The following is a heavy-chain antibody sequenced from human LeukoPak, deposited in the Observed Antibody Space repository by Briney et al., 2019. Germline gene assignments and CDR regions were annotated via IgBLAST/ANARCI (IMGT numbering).Heavy chain of an antibody. CDR3: ATDINSSSWPHY. CDR1: GYTFTGYY. J-gene: IGHJ4*02. CDR2: FDPEDGET. D-gene: IGHD6-13*01. Sequence: ASVKVSCKASGYTFTGYYMHWVRQAPGKGLEWMGGFDPEDGETIYAQKFQGRVTMTEDTSTDTAYMELSSLRSEDTAVYYCATDINSSSWPHYWGQGTLVTVSS. V-gene: IGHV1-24*01.